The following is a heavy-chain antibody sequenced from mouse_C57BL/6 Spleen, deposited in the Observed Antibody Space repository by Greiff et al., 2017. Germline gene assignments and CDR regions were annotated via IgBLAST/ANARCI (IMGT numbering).Heavy chain of an antibody. Sequence: DVHLVESGPGLVKPSQSLSLTCSVTGYSITSGYYWNWIRQFPGNKLEWMGYISYDGSNNYNPSLKNRISITRDTSKNQFFLKLNSVTTEDTATYYCARAPLYYEFDYWGQGTTLTVSS. J-gene: IGHJ2*01. CDR2: ISYDGSN. V-gene: IGHV3-6*01. D-gene: IGHD1-1*01. CDR3: ARAPLYYEFDY. CDR1: GYSITSGYY.